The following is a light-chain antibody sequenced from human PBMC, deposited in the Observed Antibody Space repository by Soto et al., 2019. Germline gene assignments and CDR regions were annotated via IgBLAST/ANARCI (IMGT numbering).Light chain of an antibody. CDR2: GAS. V-gene: IGKV3D-20*02. CDR1: QSVTNNY. Sequence: EIVLTQFPGTLSLSPGERATLSCRASQSVTNNYLAWYQQRPGLAPRLLIYGASKRATGIPARFSGSGSGTDFTLTISSLEPEDFAVYYCQQRSNWPTFGQGTRLEIK. J-gene: IGKJ5*01. CDR3: QQRSNWPT.